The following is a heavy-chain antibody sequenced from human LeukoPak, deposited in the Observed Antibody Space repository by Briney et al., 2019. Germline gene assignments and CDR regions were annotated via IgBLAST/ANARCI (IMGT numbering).Heavy chain of an antibody. Sequence: GGSQRLSCAASGITFSSYAMSWVRQAPGKGLEWVSAISGSGGSTYYADSVKGRFTISRDNSENTLYLQMNSLRAEDTAVYYCATSSDLVSHLSWGQGTLVTVSS. V-gene: IGHV3-23*01. D-gene: IGHD3-9*01. CDR1: GITFSSYA. CDR3: ATSSDLVSHLS. CDR2: ISGSGGST. J-gene: IGHJ5*02.